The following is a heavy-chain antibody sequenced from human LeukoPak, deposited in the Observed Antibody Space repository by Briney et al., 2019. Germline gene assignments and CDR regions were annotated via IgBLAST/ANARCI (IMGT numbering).Heavy chain of an antibody. V-gene: IGHV1-69*05. CDR3: AISVTMVVTPLLDP. CDR1: EGTFSSYA. CDR2: IIPIFGTA. Sequence: ASVKVSCKASEGTFSSYAISWVRQAPGQGLEWMGRIIPIFGTANYAQKFQGRVTITTDESTSTAYMELSSLRSEDTAVYYCAISVTMVVTPLLDPWGQGTLVTVSS. J-gene: IGHJ5*02. D-gene: IGHD4-23*01.